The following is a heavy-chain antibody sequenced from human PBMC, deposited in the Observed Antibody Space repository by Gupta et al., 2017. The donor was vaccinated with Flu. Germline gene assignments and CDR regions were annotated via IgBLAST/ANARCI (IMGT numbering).Heavy chain of an antibody. CDR1: PFSSYW. J-gene: IGHJ4*02. V-gene: IGHV3-7*01. D-gene: IGHD3-16*01. CDR2: IKQDGSEK. CDR3: ARWGGVSPFDN. Sequence: PFSSYWMTWVRQAPGKGLEWVANIKQDGSEKNDVDPVKGRFTISRDHAKNSLYLQMKSLRVEDTAVYYGARWGGVSPFDNGGQGTLVTVSS.